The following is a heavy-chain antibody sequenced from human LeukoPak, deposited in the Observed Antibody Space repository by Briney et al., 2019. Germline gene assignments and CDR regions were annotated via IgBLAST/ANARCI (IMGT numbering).Heavy chain of an antibody. J-gene: IGHJ5*02. CDR2: INPNSGGT. Sequence: GASVKVSCKASGYTFTGYYMHWVRQAPGQGVEWMGWINPNSGGTNYAQKFQGRVTMTRDTSISTAYMELSRLRSDDTAVYYCARDAVAGTTRYNWFDPWGQGTLVTVSS. CDR1: GYTFTGYY. CDR3: ARDAVAGTTRYNWFDP. V-gene: IGHV1-2*02. D-gene: IGHD6-19*01.